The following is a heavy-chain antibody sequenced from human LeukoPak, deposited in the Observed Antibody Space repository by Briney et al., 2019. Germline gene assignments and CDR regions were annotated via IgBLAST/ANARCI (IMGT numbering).Heavy chain of an antibody. CDR2: IYYSGST. CDR3: ARVKYYGSGSYDPLYYYYGMDV. Sequence: PSETLSLTCTVSGDSISSYYWSWIRQPPGKGLEWIGYIYYSGSTNYNPSLKSRVTISVDTSKNQFSLKLSSVTAADTAVYYCARVKYYGSGSYDPLYYYYGMDVWGQGTTVTVSS. V-gene: IGHV4-59*01. D-gene: IGHD3-10*01. J-gene: IGHJ6*02. CDR1: GDSISSYY.